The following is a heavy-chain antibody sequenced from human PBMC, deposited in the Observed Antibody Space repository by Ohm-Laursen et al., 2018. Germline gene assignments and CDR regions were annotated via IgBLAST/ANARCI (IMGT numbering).Heavy chain of an antibody. CDR3: ARDRYDDTSGYFQH. J-gene: IGHJ1*01. CDR2: ISGSGAGT. V-gene: IGHV3-23*01. CDR1: GFTFRSYA. D-gene: IGHD3-16*01. Sequence: SLRLSCSASGFTFRSYAMSWVRQAPGKGLEWVSAISGSGAGTYYADSVKGRFTISRDNSKNTLYLQMNSLRAEDTDLYYCARDRYDDTSGYFQHWGQGTLITVSS.